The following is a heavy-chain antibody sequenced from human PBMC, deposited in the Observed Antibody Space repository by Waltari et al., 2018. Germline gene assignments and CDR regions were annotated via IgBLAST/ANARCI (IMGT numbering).Heavy chain of an antibody. D-gene: IGHD2-21*02. J-gene: IGHJ4*02. CDR3: VRHRTVVMTGTPMGIEY. CDR1: GYVFSNYW. V-gene: IGHV5-51*01. CDR2: TYPPDSQT. Sequence: EVQLVQSGAEVKRPGESLKISCQTSGYVFSNYWIGWVRQMPGKGLEWVGFTYPPDSQTKSSPSFQGQVTISADRSTATAYLQWTTLKASDTAMYFCVRHRTVVMTGTPMGIEYWGQGTLVIVSS.